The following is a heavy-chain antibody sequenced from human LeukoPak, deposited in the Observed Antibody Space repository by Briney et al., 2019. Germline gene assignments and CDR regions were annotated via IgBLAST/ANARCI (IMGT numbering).Heavy chain of an antibody. V-gene: IGHV3-48*01. D-gene: IGHD6-19*01. Sequence: GGSLRLSCAASRFTFSTYSMNWVRQTPGKGLEWVSYISSSSTIYYADSVKGRLTISRDNSKNTLYLQMNSLRAEDTAVYYCAKRTPASSGCDYWGQGTLVTVSS. J-gene: IGHJ4*02. CDR1: RFTFSTYS. CDR3: AKRTPASSGCDY. CDR2: ISSSSTI.